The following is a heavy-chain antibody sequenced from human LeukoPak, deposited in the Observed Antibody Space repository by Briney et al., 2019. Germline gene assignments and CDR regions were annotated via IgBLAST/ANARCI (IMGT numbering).Heavy chain of an antibody. CDR1: GGXIKSYY. CDR2: IYASGTT. Sequence: SETLSLTCTVSGGXIKSYYCSWIRQPAVEGLEWLGHIYASGTTNYNPSLNSRVTMSVDTSKNQFSLRLASVTAADTAVYYCARVADRFGYNYGIDEYFDYWGQGTLVTVSS. V-gene: IGHV4-4*07. J-gene: IGHJ4*02. CDR3: ARVADRFGYNYGIDEYFDY. D-gene: IGHD5-18*01.